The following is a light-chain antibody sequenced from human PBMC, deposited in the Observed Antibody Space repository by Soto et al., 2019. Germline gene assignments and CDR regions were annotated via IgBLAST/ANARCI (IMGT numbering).Light chain of an antibody. Sequence: DIPMTQSPSALSASIGDRVTVTCRASQSIGTYVNWYQQKPGKAPYLLIYAASRLHSGVASKFSGSGSGTAFTLTISSLQPEDFAVYYCQQSYTTPYTFGQGTKLEIK. CDR1: QSIGTY. CDR3: QQSYTTPYT. J-gene: IGKJ2*01. V-gene: IGKV1-39*01. CDR2: AAS.